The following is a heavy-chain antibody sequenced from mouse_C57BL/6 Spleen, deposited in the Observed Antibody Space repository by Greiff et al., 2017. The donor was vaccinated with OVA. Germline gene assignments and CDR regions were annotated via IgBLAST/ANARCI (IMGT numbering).Heavy chain of an antibody. CDR2: IDPSDSET. Sequence: VQLQQPGAELVRPGSSVKLSCKASGYTFTSYWMHWVKQRPIQGLEWIGNIDPSDSETHYNQKFKDKATLTVDKSSSTAYMQLSSLTSEDSAVYYCARSGYDYDGLFDYWGQGTTLTVSS. V-gene: IGHV1-52*01. CDR3: ARSGYDYDGLFDY. D-gene: IGHD2-4*01. J-gene: IGHJ2*01. CDR1: GYTFTSYW.